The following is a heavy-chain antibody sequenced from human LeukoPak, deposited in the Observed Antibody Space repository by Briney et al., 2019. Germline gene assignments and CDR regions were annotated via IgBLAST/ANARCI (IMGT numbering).Heavy chain of an antibody. Sequence: SETLSLTCTVSGGSVTSGSHYWSWVRQPPERGLEWIGNIYYSGSTNYNPSLKSRVTISVDTSKNQFSLKLSSVTAADTAVYYCARGYSYGGGIDYWGQGTLVTVSS. D-gene: IGHD5-18*01. CDR1: GGSVTSGSHY. CDR3: ARGYSYGGGIDY. CDR2: IYYSGST. J-gene: IGHJ4*02. V-gene: IGHV4-61*01.